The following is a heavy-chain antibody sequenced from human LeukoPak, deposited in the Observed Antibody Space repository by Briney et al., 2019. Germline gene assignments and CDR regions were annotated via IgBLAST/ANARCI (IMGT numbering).Heavy chain of an antibody. CDR1: GGTFSSYA. D-gene: IGHD1-14*01. J-gene: IGHJ4*02. CDR2: INPNSGGT. V-gene: IGHV1-2*02. CDR3: AREDTTHY. Sequence: ASVKVSCKASGGTFSSYAISWVRQAPGQGLEWMGWINPNSGGTNYAQKFQGRVTMTRDTSISTAYMELSRLRSDDTAVYYCAREDTTHYWGQGTLVTVSS.